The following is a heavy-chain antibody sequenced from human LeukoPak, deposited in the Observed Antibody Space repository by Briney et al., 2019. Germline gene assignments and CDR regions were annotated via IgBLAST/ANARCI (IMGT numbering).Heavy chain of an antibody. CDR3: ARVGWGDAAAHPNWLDP. D-gene: IGHD6-6*01. V-gene: IGHV4-39*07. Sequence: SGTLSLTCPVSVGSISSGSYYWGWIRQPPGTDLEWIANVYYNGNTAYNPSLRSRVTISIDTSKSQFSLRLNSVTATDPAAYYCARVGWGDAAAHPNWLDPWGQGTLVTVSS. CDR2: VYYNGNT. CDR1: VGSISSGSYY. J-gene: IGHJ5*02.